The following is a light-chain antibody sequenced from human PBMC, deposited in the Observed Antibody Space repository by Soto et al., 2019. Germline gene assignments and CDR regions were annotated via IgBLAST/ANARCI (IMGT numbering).Light chain of an antibody. CDR1: QAFSTNY. J-gene: IGKJ1*01. Sequence: EILLMQSPGTLSLSPGGRATLSCRASQAFSTNYLAWYQQKPGQAPRLLIYGASNRATGIPDRFSGSGSGTDLTLTITRLEPEDCEVYFCQQYRETPRTFGQGTKVDI. CDR2: GAS. V-gene: IGKV3-20*01. CDR3: QQYRETPRT.